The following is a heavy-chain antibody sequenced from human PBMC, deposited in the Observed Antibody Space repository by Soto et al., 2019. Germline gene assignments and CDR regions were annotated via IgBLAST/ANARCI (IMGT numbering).Heavy chain of an antibody. CDR3: TRSRNYDDTADAFDI. CDR1: GLTFSSYS. V-gene: IGHV3-21*01. CDR2: ISSSSSYI. Sequence: EVQLVESGGGLVKPGGSLRLSCAASGLTFSSYSMKWVRQAPGKGLEWVSSISSSSSYIYYADSVKGRFTISRDNAYNSLYLQTNSVRVEVTAVYYCTRSRNYDDTADAFDIWGQVTMVTVSS. D-gene: IGHD3-22*01. J-gene: IGHJ3*02.